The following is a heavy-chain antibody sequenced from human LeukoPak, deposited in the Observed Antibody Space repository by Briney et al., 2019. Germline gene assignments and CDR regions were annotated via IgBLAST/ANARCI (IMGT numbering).Heavy chain of an antibody. V-gene: IGHV4-39*01. Sequence: SETLSLTCTVSGGSISSSSSYWGWIRQPPGKGLEWIGEINHRRSTNYNPSLKSRVTMSVDTSKNQFSLNLSSVTAADTAVYYCARGQFWSGYSIWGQGTLVTVSS. CDR3: ARGQFWSGYSI. CDR2: INHRRST. CDR1: GGSISSSSSY. J-gene: IGHJ4*02. D-gene: IGHD3-3*02.